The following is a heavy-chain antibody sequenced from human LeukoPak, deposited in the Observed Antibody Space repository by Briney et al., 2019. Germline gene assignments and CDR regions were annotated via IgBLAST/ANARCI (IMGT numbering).Heavy chain of an antibody. J-gene: IGHJ4*02. CDR2: IYSGGST. V-gene: IGHV3-66*01. Sequence: GGSLRFSCAASGFTVSSNDMTWVRQAPGRGLEWVSLIYSGGSTLYADSVKGRFSISRDNSRNTLYLQMSSLRAGDTAVYYCARDGGSGWYDYWGQGTLVTVSS. CDR1: GFTVSSND. CDR3: ARDGGSGWYDY. D-gene: IGHD6-19*01.